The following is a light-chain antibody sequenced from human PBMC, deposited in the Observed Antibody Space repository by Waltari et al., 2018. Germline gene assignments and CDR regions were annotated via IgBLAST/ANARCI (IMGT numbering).Light chain of an antibody. CDR3: QQRSSWPT. Sequence: EIVLTQSPAILSLSPGERATLSCRASQSVSSYLAWYQQKPGQAPRLLIYHASNRATGIPARFSGSGSGTDFTLTISSLEPEDFAVYYCQQRSSWPTFGQGIRLEIK. V-gene: IGKV3-11*01. CDR1: QSVSSY. J-gene: IGKJ5*01. CDR2: HAS.